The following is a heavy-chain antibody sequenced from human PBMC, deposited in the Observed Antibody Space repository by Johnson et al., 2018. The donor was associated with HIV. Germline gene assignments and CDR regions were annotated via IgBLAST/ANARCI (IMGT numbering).Heavy chain of an antibody. V-gene: IGHV3-30*02. CDR3: AKSALERATPLAEVDAFDV. J-gene: IGHJ3*01. CDR1: GFTFSSYG. CDR2: TRYDGSDE. D-gene: IGHD5-24*01. Sequence: QVQLVESGGGLVQPGGSLRLSCAASGFTFSSYGMHWVRQAPGVGLEWVAFTRYDGSDEFYADSVKGRFTISRDTSKNTLYLQMNNLRVEDTALYYCAKSALERATPLAEVDAFDVWGQGTMVTVAS.